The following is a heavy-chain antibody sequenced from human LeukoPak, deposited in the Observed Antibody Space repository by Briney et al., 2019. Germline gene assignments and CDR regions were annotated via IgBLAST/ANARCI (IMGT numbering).Heavy chain of an antibody. Sequence: AGGSLRLSCAASGFTFSSYGIHWVRQAPGKGLEWVAVISYDGSKKYYADSVKGRFTISRDNSKNTLYLQMNSLRPEDTAVYYCAKDIAPYVLNAFDIWGQGTMVTVSS. J-gene: IGHJ3*02. V-gene: IGHV3-30*18. CDR3: AKDIAPYVLNAFDI. CDR2: ISYDGSKK. D-gene: IGHD3-10*02. CDR1: GFTFSSYG.